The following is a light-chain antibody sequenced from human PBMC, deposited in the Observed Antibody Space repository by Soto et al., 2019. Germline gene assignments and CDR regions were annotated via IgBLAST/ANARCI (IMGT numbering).Light chain of an antibody. CDR3: CSRASTITYV. V-gene: IGLV2-14*01. J-gene: IGLJ1*01. Sequence: QSALTQPASVSGSPGQSITVSCTGTSSDIGAYNYVSWYQQHPGEAPKLIIYEVSKRPSGVSNRFSGSKSGNTASLTISGLQADDEADYYCCSRASTITYVFGSGTKLTGL. CDR1: SSDIGAYNY. CDR2: EVS.